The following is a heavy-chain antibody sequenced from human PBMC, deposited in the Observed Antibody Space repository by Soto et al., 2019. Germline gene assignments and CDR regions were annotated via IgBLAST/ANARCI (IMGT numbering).Heavy chain of an antibody. CDR3: ARGLSYYDSSGYSMGLDY. Sequence: SVKVSCKASGGTFSSYAISWVRQAPGQGLEWMGGIIPIFGTANYAQKFQGRVTITADESTSTAYMELSSLRSEDTAVYYCARGLSYYDSSGYSMGLDYWGQGTQVTVSS. V-gene: IGHV1-69*13. CDR1: GGTFSSYA. J-gene: IGHJ4*02. D-gene: IGHD3-22*01. CDR2: IIPIFGTA.